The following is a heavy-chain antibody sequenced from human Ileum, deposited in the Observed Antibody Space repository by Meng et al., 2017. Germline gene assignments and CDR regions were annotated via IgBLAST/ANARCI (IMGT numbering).Heavy chain of an antibody. CDR3: ASLRYNWNYSADY. Sequence: VQRVEAGPGLVKPSGPLSLPLAVSGGSISSSNWWSWVRQPPGKGLEWIGEIYHSGSTNYTPSLKSRVTISVDKSKNQFSLKLSSVTAADTAVYYCASLRYNWNYSADYWGQGTLVTVSS. J-gene: IGHJ4*02. D-gene: IGHD1-7*01. CDR1: GGSISSSNW. V-gene: IGHV4-4*02. CDR2: IYHSGST.